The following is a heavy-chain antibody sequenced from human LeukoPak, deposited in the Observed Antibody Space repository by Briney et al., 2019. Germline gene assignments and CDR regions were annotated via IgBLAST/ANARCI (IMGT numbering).Heavy chain of an antibody. D-gene: IGHD6-19*01. J-gene: IGHJ1*01. Sequence: GGSLRLSCAASGFTFSSYGMHWVRQAPGKGLEWVAVIWYDGSNKYYADSVKGRFTISRDNSKNTLYLQMNGLRAEDTAVYYCARPDSSGWSRDFQHWGQGTLVTVSS. CDR3: ARPDSSGWSRDFQH. CDR1: GFTFSSYG. V-gene: IGHV3-33*01. CDR2: IWYDGSNK.